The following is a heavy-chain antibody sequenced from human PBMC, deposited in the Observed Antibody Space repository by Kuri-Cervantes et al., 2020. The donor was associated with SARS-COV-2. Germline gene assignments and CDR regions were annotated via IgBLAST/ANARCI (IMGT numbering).Heavy chain of an antibody. J-gene: IGHJ6*03. D-gene: IGHD3-3*01. CDR3: ARARRFLEWLPDYYYYYMDV. CDR1: GFTFSSYA. Sequence: GGSLRLSCAASGFTFSSYAMHWVCQAPGKGLEWVAVISYDGSNKYYADSVKGRFTISRDNSKNTLYLQMNSLRAEDTAVYYCARARRFLEWLPDYYYYYMDVWGKGTTVTVSS. V-gene: IGHV3-30*04. CDR2: ISYDGSNK.